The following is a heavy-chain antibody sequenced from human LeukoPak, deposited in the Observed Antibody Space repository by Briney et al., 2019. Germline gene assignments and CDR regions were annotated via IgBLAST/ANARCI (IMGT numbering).Heavy chain of an antibody. CDR3: ARDGFSSGWYPDY. V-gene: IGHV1-3*03. CDR1: GYTFTSYG. J-gene: IGHJ4*02. D-gene: IGHD6-19*01. Sequence: GASVKVSCKASGYTFTSYGISWVRQAPGQRLEWMGWISAGNGNTKYSQEFQGRVTITWDTSASTAYMELSSLTSEDMAVYYCARDGFSSGWYPDYWGQGTLVTVSS. CDR2: ISAGNGNT.